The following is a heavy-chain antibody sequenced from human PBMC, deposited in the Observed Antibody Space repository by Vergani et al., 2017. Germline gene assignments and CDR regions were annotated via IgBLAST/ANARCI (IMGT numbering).Heavy chain of an antibody. CDR1: GCTFSSHA. J-gene: IGHJ4*02. D-gene: IGHD5-24*01. Sequence: EVQLLQSEGAVVQPGGSLRLSCVASGCTFSSHAMSWVRQGHGQGLAWVSSIKNTRDSTHYTDSVKGRFTISRDNSKNTLYLQMNSLRVEDTAVYYCGRGSDNYNWGQGTLVTVSS. CDR2: IKNTRDST. V-gene: IGHV3-23*01. CDR3: GRGSDNYN.